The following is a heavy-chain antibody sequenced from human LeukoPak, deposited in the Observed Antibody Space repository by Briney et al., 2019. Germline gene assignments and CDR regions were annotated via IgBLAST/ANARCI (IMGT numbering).Heavy chain of an antibody. Sequence: PGGSLRLSCAASGFTFSHYSMNWVRQAPGKGLEWISYIGISSGITKYADSVKGRFTISGDKAKNSVYLQMNSLRVEDTAVYYCARDTKYAFDNWGQGTLVTVSS. CDR1: GFTFSHYS. D-gene: IGHD2-2*01. CDR3: ARDTKYAFDN. V-gene: IGHV3-48*01. CDR2: IGISSGIT. J-gene: IGHJ4*02.